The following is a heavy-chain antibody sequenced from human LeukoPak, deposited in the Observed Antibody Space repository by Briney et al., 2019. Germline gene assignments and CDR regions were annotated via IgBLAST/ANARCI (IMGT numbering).Heavy chain of an antibody. CDR3: AKSEHWAPDY. V-gene: IGHV3-33*03. CDR2: ISYLGDDQ. Sequence: GGSLRLSCAASGFTFSSYGMHWVRQAPGKGLEWVAVISYLGDDQFYAESVKGRFTISRDNSKNTLYLQMNSLRAEDTTVYYCAKSEHWAPDYWGQGTLVTVSS. D-gene: IGHD7-27*01. CDR1: GFTFSSYG. J-gene: IGHJ4*02.